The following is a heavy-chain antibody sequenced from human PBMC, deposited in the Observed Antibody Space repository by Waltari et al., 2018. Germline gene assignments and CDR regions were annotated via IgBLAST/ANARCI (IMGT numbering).Heavy chain of an antibody. Sequence: QLVESGGGLVRPGESLRPSCVASGPTFSRYWMHWVFQSPGKGLVWGSGINSDGSSTIYAESGKGRFTISRDNAKNTLYVQMNRLRAEDTAVYYCARVATKTYSSPVPGRPYYYGMDVWGQGTTVTVAS. CDR2: INSDGSST. J-gene: IGHJ6*02. CDR3: ARVATKTYSSPVPGRPYYYGMDV. D-gene: IGHD6-13*01. V-gene: IGHV3-74*01. CDR1: GPTFSRYW.